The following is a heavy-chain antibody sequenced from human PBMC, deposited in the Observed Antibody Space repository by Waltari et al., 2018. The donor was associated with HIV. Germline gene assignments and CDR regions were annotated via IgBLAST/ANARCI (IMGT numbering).Heavy chain of an antibody. J-gene: IGHJ4*02. CDR1: CGSISSSSYY. V-gene: IGHV4-39*01. D-gene: IGHD3-22*01. CDR2: ISYSGST. Sequence: QLQLQESGPGLVKPSETLSLTCTVSCGSISSSSYYWGWIRQPPGKGLEWIGNISYSGSTYYSPSLKSRVTMSVDTSKNQFSLKLSSVTAADTAVYYCARLEIDNSGYYYDDHWGQGTLVTVSS. CDR3: ARLEIDNSGYYYDDH.